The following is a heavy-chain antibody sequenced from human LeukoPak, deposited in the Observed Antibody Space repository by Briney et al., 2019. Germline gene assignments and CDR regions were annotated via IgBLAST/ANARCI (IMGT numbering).Heavy chain of an antibody. D-gene: IGHD3-22*01. CDR3: AKARRITMIVVVTPFDY. Sequence: PGGSLRLSCAASGFTFSSYAMSWVRQAPGKGLEWVSAISGSGGSTYYADSVKGRFTISRDNSKNTLYLQMNSLRAEDTAVYYCAKARRITMIVVVTPFDYWGQGTLVTVPS. J-gene: IGHJ4*02. V-gene: IGHV3-23*01. CDR2: ISGSGGST. CDR1: GFTFSSYA.